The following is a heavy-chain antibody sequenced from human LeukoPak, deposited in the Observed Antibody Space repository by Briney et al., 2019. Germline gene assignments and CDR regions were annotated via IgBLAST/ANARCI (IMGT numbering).Heavy chain of an antibody. CDR2: TYYRSKWYN. D-gene: IGHD3-3*01. CDR1: GDSVSSNSAA. CDR3: ARAPPGDFWSGYYSGGDYYYYYGMDV. J-gene: IGHJ6*02. Sequence: SQTLSLTCAISGDSVSSNSAAWNWIRQSPSRGLEWLGRTYYRSKWYNDYAVSVKSRITINPDTSKNQFSLQLNSVTPEDTAVYYCARAPPGDFWSGYYSGGDYYYYYGMDVWGQGTTVTVSS. V-gene: IGHV6-1*01.